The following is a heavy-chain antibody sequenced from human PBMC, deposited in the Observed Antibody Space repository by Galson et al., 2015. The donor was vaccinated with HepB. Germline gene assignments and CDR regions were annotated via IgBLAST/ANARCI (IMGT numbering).Heavy chain of an antibody. CDR2: ITLIFDTT. V-gene: IGHV1-69*13. D-gene: IGHD4-11*01. Sequence: SVKVSCKASGGTLSGYAINWVRQAPGQGLEWMGRITLIFDTTYYAQKFQGRLTITADESTSTAYMELSSLTSEDTAVYYCARGSLTTIRNYFDYWGQGTLVTVAS. CDR3: ARGSLTTIRNYFDY. CDR1: GGTLSGYA. J-gene: IGHJ4*02.